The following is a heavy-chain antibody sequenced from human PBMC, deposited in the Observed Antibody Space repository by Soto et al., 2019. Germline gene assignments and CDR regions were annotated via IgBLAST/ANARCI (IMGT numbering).Heavy chain of an antibody. CDR1: GGSISSGGYY. D-gene: IGHD5-18*01. Sequence: PSETLSLTCTVSGGSISSGGYYWSWIRQHPGKGLEWIGYIYYSGSTYYNPSLKSRVTISVDTSKNQFSLKLSSVTAADTAVYYCARGLRDTAMVTYWLDPWGQGTLVTVYS. CDR2: IYYSGST. V-gene: IGHV4-31*03. CDR3: ARGLRDTAMVTYWLDP. J-gene: IGHJ5*02.